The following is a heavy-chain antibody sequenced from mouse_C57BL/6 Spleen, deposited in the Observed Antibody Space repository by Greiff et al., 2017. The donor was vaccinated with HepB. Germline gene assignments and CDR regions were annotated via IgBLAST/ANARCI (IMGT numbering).Heavy chain of an antibody. CDR2: INPSSGYT. CDR1: GYTFTSYT. CDR3: ATDYDDWYFDV. J-gene: IGHJ1*03. D-gene: IGHD2-4*01. Sequence: QVQLQQSGAELARPGASVKMSCKASGYTFTSYTMHWVKQRPGQGLEWIGYINPSSGYTKYNQKFKDKATLTADKSSSTAYMQLSSLTSEDSAVYYCATDYDDWYFDVWGTGTTVTVSS. V-gene: IGHV1-4*01.